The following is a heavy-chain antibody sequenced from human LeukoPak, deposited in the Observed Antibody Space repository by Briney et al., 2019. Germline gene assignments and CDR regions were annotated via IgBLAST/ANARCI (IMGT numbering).Heavy chain of an antibody. CDR1: GGSVRSSSYY. CDR3: ARVPGYGDYYFDY. CDR2: IYYSGST. V-gene: IGHV4-61*01. Sequence: SETLPLTCTVSGGSVRSSSYYWSWIRQPPGKGLEWIGYIYYSGSTNYNPSLKSRVTISVDTSKNQFSLKLSSVTAADTAVYYCARVPGYGDYYFDYWGQGTLVTVSS. D-gene: IGHD4-17*01. J-gene: IGHJ4*02.